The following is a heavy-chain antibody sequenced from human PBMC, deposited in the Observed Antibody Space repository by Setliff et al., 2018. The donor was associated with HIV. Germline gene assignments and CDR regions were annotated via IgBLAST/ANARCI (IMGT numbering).Heavy chain of an antibody. CDR1: GFTFSSYG. D-gene: IGHD6-13*01. V-gene: IGHV3-30*03. CDR2: ISYDGSNK. CDR3: ARGFTAAAGPTGY. J-gene: IGHJ4*02. Sequence: SLRLSCAASGFTFSSYGMHWVRQAPGKGLEWVAVISYDGSNKYYADSVKGRFTISRDNSKNTLYLQMSSLRAEDTAVYYCARGFTAAAGPTGYWGQGTLVTVSS.